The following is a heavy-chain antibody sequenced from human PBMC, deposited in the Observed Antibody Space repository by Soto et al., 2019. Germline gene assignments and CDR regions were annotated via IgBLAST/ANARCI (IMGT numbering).Heavy chain of an antibody. Sequence: QVQLQESGPGLVKPSETLSLTCTVSGGSISGYYWSWIRQPPGKGLEWIGYVYYSGNTNYNPSLQSRVSMSVDTSKNQFSLKLSFVTAADTAVYYCARGKGLDYWGQGTLVTVSS. V-gene: IGHV4-59*01. J-gene: IGHJ4*02. CDR2: VYYSGNT. CDR1: GGSISGYY. CDR3: ARGKGLDY.